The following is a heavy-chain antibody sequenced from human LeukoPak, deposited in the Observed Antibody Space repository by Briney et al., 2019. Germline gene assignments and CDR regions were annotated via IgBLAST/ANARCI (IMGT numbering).Heavy chain of an antibody. CDR2: IYTTGST. CDR1: CGSISNYY. J-gene: IGHJ4*02. D-gene: IGHD4/OR15-4a*01. Sequence: SETLSLTCTVSCGSISNYYWSWIRQPPGKRLEWIGYIYTTGSTNYNPSLKSRFTMPVKTYKNQFSLKLSSVTAADTAVYYCARHGPTREIDYWGQGTLVTVSS. V-gene: IGHV4-4*09. CDR3: ARHGPTREIDY.